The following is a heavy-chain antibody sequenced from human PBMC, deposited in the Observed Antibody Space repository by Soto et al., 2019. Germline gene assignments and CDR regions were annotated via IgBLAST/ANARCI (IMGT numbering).Heavy chain of an antibody. D-gene: IGHD3-3*01. V-gene: IGHV1-69*13. J-gene: IGHJ1*01. CDR1: GATLNNYA. CDR2: ILPVSAPP. CDR3: ATYSNYEVSNSF. Sequence: SVKVSCKASGATLNNYAINWVRQAPGQGLEWMGGILPVSAPPRCAQKFQGRVSITADHSTSTVYMELSRLKSDDTAVYFCATYSNYEVSNSFCGQGTPDTVSS.